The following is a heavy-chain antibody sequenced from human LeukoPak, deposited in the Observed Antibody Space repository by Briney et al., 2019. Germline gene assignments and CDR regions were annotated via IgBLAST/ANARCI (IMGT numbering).Heavy chain of an antibody. V-gene: IGHV4-39*01. CDR3: ASTGYSYAVNEIHTFDI. Sequence: PSEPLSLTCTVSGGSISSSSYYWGWIRQPPGKGLEWIGRIYYSGSTYYNPSLKSRVSISVDTSKNQFSLKLTSVTAADTAVYYCASTGYSYAVNEIHTFDIWGQGTMVTVSS. CDR2: IYYSGST. D-gene: IGHD5-18*01. CDR1: GGSISSSSYY. J-gene: IGHJ3*02.